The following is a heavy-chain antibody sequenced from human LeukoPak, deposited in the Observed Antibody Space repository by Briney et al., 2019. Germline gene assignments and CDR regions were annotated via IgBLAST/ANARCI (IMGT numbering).Heavy chain of an antibody. J-gene: IGHJ4*02. V-gene: IGHV3-48*04. Sequence: PGGSLRLSCAASGFTFSSYSMNWVRQAPGKGLEWVSYISSSSSTIYYADSVKGRFTISRDTAKNSLYLQMNGLRAEDTAVYFCARDKDWAFDYWGQGTLVTVSS. D-gene: IGHD3/OR15-3a*01. CDR1: GFTFSSYS. CDR3: ARDKDWAFDY. CDR2: ISSSSSTI.